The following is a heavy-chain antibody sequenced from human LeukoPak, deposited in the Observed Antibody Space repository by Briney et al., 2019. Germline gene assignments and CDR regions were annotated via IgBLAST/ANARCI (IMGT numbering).Heavy chain of an antibody. CDR2: ISGGGST. D-gene: IGHD2-2*01. CDR1: GFTFSSYA. CDR3: AKDRDCSSTSCYFDY. J-gene: IGHJ4*02. V-gene: IGHV3-23*01. Sequence: GGSLRLSCAASGFTFSSYAMSWVRQAPGKGLEWVSAISGGGSTYYADSVKGRFTISRDNSKNTLYLQMNSLRAEDTAVYYCAKDRDCSSTSCYFDYWGQGTLATVSS.